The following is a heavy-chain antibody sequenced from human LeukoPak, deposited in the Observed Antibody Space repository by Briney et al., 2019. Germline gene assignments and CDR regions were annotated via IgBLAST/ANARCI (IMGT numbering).Heavy chain of an antibody. V-gene: IGHV4-34*01. J-gene: IGHJ6*02. CDR3: ARGRGWNDVNNYYYGMDV. CDR1: GGSFRGYY. CDR2: INQSGST. D-gene: IGHD1-1*01. Sequence: SETLSLTCAVYGGSFRGYYWSWIRPPPGKGLEWIGEINQSGSTNYNPSLKSRGTISVDTSKNQLSLKLSSVTAADTAVYYCARGRGWNDVNNYYYGMDVWGQGTTVTVSS.